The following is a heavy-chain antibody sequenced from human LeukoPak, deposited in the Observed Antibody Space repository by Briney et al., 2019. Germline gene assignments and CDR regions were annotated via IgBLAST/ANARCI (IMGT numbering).Heavy chain of an antibody. CDR3: ARVTYYYDSSGYYPEY. V-gene: IGHV1-8*01. CDR2: MNPNSGNT. D-gene: IGHD3-22*01. J-gene: IGHJ4*02. CDR1: GYTFTSYD. Sequence: GASVKVSCKASGYTFTSYDINWVRQATGQGLEWMGWMNPNSGNTGYAQKFQGRVTMTRNTSISTAYMELRSLRSDDTAVYYCARVTYYYDSSGYYPEYWGQGTLVTVSS.